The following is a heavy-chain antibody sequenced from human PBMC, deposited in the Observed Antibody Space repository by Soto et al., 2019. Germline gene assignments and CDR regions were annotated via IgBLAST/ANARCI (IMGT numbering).Heavy chain of an antibody. D-gene: IGHD3-3*01. Sequence: PGGSLRLSCAASGFTFSSYAISWVRQAPGKGLEWVSAISGSGGSTYYADSVKGRFTISRDNSKNTLYLQMNSLRAEDTAVYYCAKETNYDFWSGYYPEPVYYGMDVWGQGTTVTVSS. V-gene: IGHV3-23*01. CDR1: GFTFSSYA. CDR2: ISGSGGST. CDR3: AKETNYDFWSGYYPEPVYYGMDV. J-gene: IGHJ6*02.